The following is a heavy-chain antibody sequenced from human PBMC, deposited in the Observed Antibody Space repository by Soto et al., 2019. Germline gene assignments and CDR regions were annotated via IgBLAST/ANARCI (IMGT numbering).Heavy chain of an antibody. D-gene: IGHD3-10*01. Sequence: GASVKVSCKASGGTFSSYAISWVRQAPGQGLEWMGGIIPIFGTANYAQKFQGRVTITADESTSTAYMELSSLRSEDTAVYYCARDQRGVSMVRGFYGMDVWGQGTTVTISS. V-gene: IGHV1-69*13. J-gene: IGHJ6*02. CDR2: IIPIFGTA. CDR3: ARDQRGVSMVRGFYGMDV. CDR1: GGTFSSYA.